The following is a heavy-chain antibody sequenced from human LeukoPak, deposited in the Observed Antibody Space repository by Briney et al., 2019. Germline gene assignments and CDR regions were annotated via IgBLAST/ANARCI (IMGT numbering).Heavy chain of an antibody. CDR1: GGTFSSYA. Sequence: GASVKVSCKASGGTFSSYAISWVRQAPGQGLEWMGRIIPILGIANYAQKFQGRVTLTADKSTSTAYMELSSLRSEDTAVYYCEYGSGAFDIWGQGTMVTVSS. D-gene: IGHD4-17*01. CDR2: IIPILGIA. V-gene: IGHV1-69*04. J-gene: IGHJ3*02. CDR3: EYGSGAFDI.